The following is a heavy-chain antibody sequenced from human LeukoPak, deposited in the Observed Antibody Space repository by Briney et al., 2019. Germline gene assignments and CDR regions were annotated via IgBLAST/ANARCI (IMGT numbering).Heavy chain of an antibody. V-gene: IGHV3-48*03. CDR1: GLDFSGYA. CDR2: ISSSGSTI. D-gene: IGHD6-6*01. J-gene: IGHJ4*02. Sequence: GESLKISCAVSGLDFSGYAMSWVRQAPGKGLEWVSYISSSGSTIYYADSVKGRFTISRDNAKNSLYLQMNSLRAEDTAVYYCAREYSSSSGHVFDYWGQGALVTVSS. CDR3: AREYSSSSGHVFDY.